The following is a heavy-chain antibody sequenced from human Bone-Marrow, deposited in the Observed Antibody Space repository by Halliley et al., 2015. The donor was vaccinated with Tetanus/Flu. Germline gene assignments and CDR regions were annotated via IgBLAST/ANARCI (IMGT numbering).Heavy chain of an antibody. CDR1: GFAVSSNF. CDR3: ARGYWCYGLGV. CDR2: LYSVGNT. V-gene: IGHV3-53*01. D-gene: IGHD2-8*02. Sequence: SLRLSCAASGFAVSSNFMSWVRQAPGKGLEWVSVLYSVGNTYYAGSVKGRFSISRDNSNNTLFLEMNSLRAEDTAVYYCARGYWCYGLGVWGQGTTVSVSS. J-gene: IGHJ6*02.